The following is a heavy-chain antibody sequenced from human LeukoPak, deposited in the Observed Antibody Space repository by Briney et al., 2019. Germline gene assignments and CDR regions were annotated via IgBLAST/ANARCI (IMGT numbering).Heavy chain of an antibody. CDR1: GYTFTGYY. CDR2: INPNSGGT. CDR3: ARGQVAGEFDY. D-gene: IGHD6-19*01. J-gene: IGHJ4*02. V-gene: IGHV1-2*04. Sequence: ASVKVSCKASGYTFTGYYMHWVRQAPGQGLEWMGWINPNSGGTNYVQKFQGWVTMTRDTSISTAYMELSRLRSDDTAVYYCARGQVAGEFDYWGQGTLVTVSS.